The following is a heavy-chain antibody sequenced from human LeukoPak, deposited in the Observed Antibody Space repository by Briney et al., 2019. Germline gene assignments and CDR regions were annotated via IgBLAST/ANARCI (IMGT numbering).Heavy chain of an antibody. D-gene: IGHD2-15*01. J-gene: IGHJ6*03. CDR2: MNPNSGNT. CDR1: GYTFTSYD. CDR3: ARDSGSGGEDYMDV. Sequence: ASVKVSCKASGYTFTSYDINWVRQATGQGLEWMGWMNPNSGNTGYAQKFQGRVTMTRNTSISTAYMELSSLRSEDTAVYYCARDSGSGGEDYMDVWGKGTTVTVSS. V-gene: IGHV1-8*01.